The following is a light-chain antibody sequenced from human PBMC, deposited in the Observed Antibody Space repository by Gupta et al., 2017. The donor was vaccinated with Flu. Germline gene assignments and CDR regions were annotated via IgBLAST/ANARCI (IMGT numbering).Light chain of an antibody. CDR3: NSYASSSTLVL. V-gene: IGLV2-14*01. J-gene: IGLJ2*01. CDR1: SSDVGAYNY. CDR2: EVT. Sequence: QSALTQPPSVSGSPGQSLTISCTGTSSDVGAYNYVAWYQQHPGKAPKLIIYEVTKRPSGVSNRFSGSKSGNTASLTISGLQAEDEADYYCNSYASSSTLVLFGGGTKLTVL.